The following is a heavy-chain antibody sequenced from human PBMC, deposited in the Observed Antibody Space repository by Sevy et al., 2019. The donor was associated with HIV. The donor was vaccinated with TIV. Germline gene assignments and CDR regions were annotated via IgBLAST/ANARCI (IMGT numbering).Heavy chain of an antibody. D-gene: IGHD3-22*01. CDR2: INPNSGGT. J-gene: IGHJ5*02. CDR3: ARGFYYYDSSGYYWP. CDR1: GYTFTGYY. Sequence: ASVKVSCKASGYTFTGYYMHWVRQAPGQGLEWMGWINPNSGGTNYAQKFQGRVTMTRDTSISTAYMELSRLRSDDTAVYYCARGFYYYDSSGYYWPWGQGNLVTVSS. V-gene: IGHV1-2*02.